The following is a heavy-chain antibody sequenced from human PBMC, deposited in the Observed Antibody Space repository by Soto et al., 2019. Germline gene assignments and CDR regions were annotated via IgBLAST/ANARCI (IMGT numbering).Heavy chain of an antibody. Sequence: SETLSLTCTVSGGSISSYYWSWIRQPPGKGLEWIGYIYYSGSTNYNPSLKSRVTISVDTSKNQFSLKLSSVTAADTAVYYCARFLYTYYYGSGTKDYYMDVWGKGTTVTVSS. V-gene: IGHV4-59*08. CDR3: ARFLYTYYYGSGTKDYYMDV. D-gene: IGHD3-10*01. J-gene: IGHJ6*03. CDR1: GGSISSYY. CDR2: IYYSGST.